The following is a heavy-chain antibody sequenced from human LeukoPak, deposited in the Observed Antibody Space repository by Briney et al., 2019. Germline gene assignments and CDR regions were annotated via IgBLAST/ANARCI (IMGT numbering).Heavy chain of an antibody. CDR1: GGSISSYY. J-gene: IGHJ4*02. D-gene: IGHD6-13*01. CDR2: ISYSGNT. V-gene: IGHV4-59*08. CDR3: ARQGGYIAPLAF. Sequence: PSETLSLTCTVSGGSISSYYWSWIRQLPGKGLEWIGYISYSGNTNYNPSLKSRVTISVATSKNQFSLKLSSVTAADTAVYYCARQGGYIAPLAFWGQGTLVTVSA.